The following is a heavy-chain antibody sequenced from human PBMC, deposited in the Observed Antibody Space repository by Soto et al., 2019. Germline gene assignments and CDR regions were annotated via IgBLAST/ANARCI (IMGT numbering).Heavy chain of an antibody. CDR3: AKDLGGTYIFDY. CDR2: ISYDGSNK. V-gene: IGHV3-30*18. D-gene: IGHD1-7*01. J-gene: IGHJ4*02. CDR1: GFTFSSYG. Sequence: QVQLVESGGGVVQPGRSLRLSCAASGFTFSSYGMHWVRQAPGKGLEWVAVISYDGSNKYYADSVKGRFTISRDNSKNTLYLKMNSLRAEDTAVYYCAKDLGGTYIFDYWGQGTLVTVSS.